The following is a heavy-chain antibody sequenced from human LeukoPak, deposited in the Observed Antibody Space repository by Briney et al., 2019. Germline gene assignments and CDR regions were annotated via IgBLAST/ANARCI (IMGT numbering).Heavy chain of an antibody. CDR2: IGTNNGNI. J-gene: IGHJ6*02. CDR1: GYSFSDYG. V-gene: IGHV1-18*04. Sequence: ASVKVSCKTSGYSFSDYGISWVRQAPGQGLEWMGWIGTNNGNINYAQKFQGRVTMTTDTSKTAYMELRSLRYDDTAVYFCAGEGFWRGYERHPRYYGMDVWGQGTTVIVSS. CDR3: AGEGFWRGYERHPRYYGMDV. D-gene: IGHD3-3*01.